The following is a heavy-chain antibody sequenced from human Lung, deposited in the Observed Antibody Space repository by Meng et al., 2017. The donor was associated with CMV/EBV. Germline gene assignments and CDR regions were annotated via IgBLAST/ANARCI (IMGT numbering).Heavy chain of an antibody. D-gene: IGHD3-16*01. CDR3: AKDLLLFGGPNAYFDQ. J-gene: IGHJ4*02. CDR1: GFRFDDYG. Sequence: PCAASGFRFDDYGMHWVRQTPGKGLEWVAFIRHDGTNKFYGASVKGRFTISRDNSKSTVYLQMNSLRPEETALYYCAKDLLLFGGPNAYFDQWGQGXLVTVSS. CDR2: IRHDGTNK. V-gene: IGHV3-30*02.